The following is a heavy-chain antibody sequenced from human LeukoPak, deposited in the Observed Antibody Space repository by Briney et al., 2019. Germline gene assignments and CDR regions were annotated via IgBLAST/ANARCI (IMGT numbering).Heavy chain of an antibody. V-gene: IGHV3-30*02. CDR2: VHNDGDTK. J-gene: IGHJ4*02. Sequence: SGGSLRLSCAASGFTFSSYYMHWVRQAPGKCLEWVAVVHNDGDTKYFGDSVKGRFTISRDNYKNTLYLQMNSLRAEDTAVYYCATGTGYYYDRWGQGTLVTVAS. D-gene: IGHD3-9*01. CDR1: GFTFSSYY. CDR3: ATGTGYYYDR.